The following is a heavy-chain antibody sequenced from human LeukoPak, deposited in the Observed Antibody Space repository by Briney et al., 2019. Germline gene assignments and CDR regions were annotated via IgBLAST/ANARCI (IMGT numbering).Heavy chain of an antibody. CDR1: GFTFSSFG. V-gene: IGHV3-48*02. Sequence: GRSLRLSCAASGFTFSSFGMNWVRQAPGKGLEWVSYISDSSSLTYYADSVKGRFTISRDNAKNSLSLQLNSLRDEDTAVYFCAKVIRGGYGMDVWGQGTTVTVSS. CDR3: AKVIRGGYGMDV. J-gene: IGHJ6*02. CDR2: ISDSSSLT. D-gene: IGHD3-10*01.